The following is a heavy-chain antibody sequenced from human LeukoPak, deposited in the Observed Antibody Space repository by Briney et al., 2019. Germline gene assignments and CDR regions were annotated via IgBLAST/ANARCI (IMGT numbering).Heavy chain of an antibody. CDR1: GFTFSTYG. Sequence: GGSLRLSCAASGFTFSTYGMHWVRQAPGKGLEWVAVISYDGSNEYYADSVKGRFTISGDNSKNTLYLQMSSLKAEDTAVYYCAKEFNRGLPDYWGQGTLVTVPS. D-gene: IGHD2-21*01. CDR3: AKEFNRGLPDY. J-gene: IGHJ4*02. CDR2: ISYDGSNE. V-gene: IGHV3-30*18.